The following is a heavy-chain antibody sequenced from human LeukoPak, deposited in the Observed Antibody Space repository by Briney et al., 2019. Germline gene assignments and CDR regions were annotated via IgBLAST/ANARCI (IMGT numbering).Heavy chain of an antibody. Sequence: GGSLRLSCAASGFTFSSYAMSWVRQAPGKGLEWVSAISGSGGSTYYADSVKGRFTISRDNSKNTLYLQMNSLRAEDTAVYYCAKDGAYDISGYPINWFDPWGQGTLVTVSS. J-gene: IGHJ5*02. CDR2: ISGSGGST. CDR3: AKDGAYDISGYPINWFDP. D-gene: IGHD3-22*01. CDR1: GFTFSSYA. V-gene: IGHV3-23*01.